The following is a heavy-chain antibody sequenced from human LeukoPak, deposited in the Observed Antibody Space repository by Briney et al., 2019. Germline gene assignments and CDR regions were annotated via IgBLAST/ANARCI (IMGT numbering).Heavy chain of an antibody. CDR3: ARGGSSGGYLPNYFDY. Sequence: ASVKVSCKASGYTFTGYYMHWVRQAPGQGLEWMGWINPNSGGTNYAQKFQGWVTMTRDTSISTAYMELRRLRSDDTAVYYCARGGSSGGYLPNYFDYWGQGTLVTVSS. D-gene: IGHD2-15*01. CDR1: GYTFTGYY. J-gene: IGHJ4*02. CDR2: INPNSGGT. V-gene: IGHV1-2*04.